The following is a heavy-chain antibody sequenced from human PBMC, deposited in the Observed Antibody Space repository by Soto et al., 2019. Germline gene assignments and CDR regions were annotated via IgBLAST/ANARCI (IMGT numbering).Heavy chain of an antibody. CDR2: ITPFSGDV. J-gene: IGHJ4*02. CDR1: GNTFTYRY. D-gene: IGHD1-26*01. V-gene: IGHV1-45*02. Sequence: SVKGSCKAVGNTFTYRYLRWGRQAPGQALEWMGWITPFSGDVHYAQKFQERVTITRDRSINTAYMQMSSLRSEDTAMYFCAGGGAGSGPFTWELPDHWGQGTLVTVSS. CDR3: AGGGAGSGPFTWELPDH.